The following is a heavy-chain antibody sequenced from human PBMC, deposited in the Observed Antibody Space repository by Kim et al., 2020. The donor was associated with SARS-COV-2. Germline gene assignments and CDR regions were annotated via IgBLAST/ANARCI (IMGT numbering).Heavy chain of an antibody. CDR1: GYTFTSYY. J-gene: IGHJ6*02. CDR3: ARDLGTGGYYYYHGMDV. V-gene: IGHV1-46*01. D-gene: IGHD2-8*02. CDR2: INLSGGST. Sequence: ASVKVPCKASGYTFTSYYMHWLRQAPGQGLEWMGIINLSGGSTSYAQQLQGRVTMTRDTSTSTVYLELSSLRSEDTAVYYRARDLGTGGYYYYHGMDVWG.